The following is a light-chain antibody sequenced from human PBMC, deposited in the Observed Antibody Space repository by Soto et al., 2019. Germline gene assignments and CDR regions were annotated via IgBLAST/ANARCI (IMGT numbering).Light chain of an antibody. J-gene: IGLJ1*01. CDR3: ATWDDRLDGYV. Sequence: QSVLTKSPSASGTPGQRVIISCSGSSSNIGSNTVNWYQQLPGTAPKLLIYSHNQRPSGVPDRFSGSQSGTSASLAISGLQSEDEADYYCATWDDRLDGYVFGPGTKLTVL. CDR1: SSNIGSNT. CDR2: SHN. V-gene: IGLV1-44*01.